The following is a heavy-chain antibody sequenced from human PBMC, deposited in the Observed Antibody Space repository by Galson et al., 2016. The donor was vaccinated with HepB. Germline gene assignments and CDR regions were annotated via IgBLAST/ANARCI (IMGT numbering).Heavy chain of an antibody. J-gene: IGHJ4*02. CDR3: ASRPGGASVYYGVFDY. V-gene: IGHV4-59*12. Sequence: LSLTCTVSGGSISSSFWTWIRQPPGKPLEWIGYISYDGRTNYNPALNSRVTISADTSNNQFSLRLTSMTAADTAVYYCASRPGGASVYYGVFDYWGQGALVTVSS. CDR2: ISYDGRT. CDR1: GGSISSSF. D-gene: IGHD2-8*02.